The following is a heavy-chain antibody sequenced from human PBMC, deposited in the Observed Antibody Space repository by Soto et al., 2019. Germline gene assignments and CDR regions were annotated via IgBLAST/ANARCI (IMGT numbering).Heavy chain of an antibody. Sequence: QVQLVQSGAEVKNPGASVTVYCKASGYTFTDYGISWVRQAPGQGLEWMGWIHRYNGNTNYAQKVQGRVTMTTDTSTSTAYMELRSLRPDYTAVYYCARDAQYSSRWHPIDYWGQGTLVTVSS. CDR1: GYTFTDYG. J-gene: IGHJ4*02. CDR2: IHRYNGNT. D-gene: IGHD6-13*01. V-gene: IGHV1-18*01. CDR3: ARDAQYSSRWHPIDY.